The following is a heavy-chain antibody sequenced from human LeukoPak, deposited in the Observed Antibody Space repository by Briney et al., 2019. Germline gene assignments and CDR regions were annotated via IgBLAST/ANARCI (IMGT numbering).Heavy chain of an antibody. CDR2: IKEDGSAQ. CDR1: GFTFSMDW. J-gene: IGHJ4*02. V-gene: IGHV3-7*01. CDR3: AKDGDGYHN. D-gene: IGHD3-9*01. Sequence: GGSLRLSCVASGFTFSMDWMSWVRQAPGKGLEWVANIKEDGSAQYYADSVKGRFTISRDNTKNSLYLQMNSLTAEDTAMYYCAKDGDGYHNWGQGALVTVSS.